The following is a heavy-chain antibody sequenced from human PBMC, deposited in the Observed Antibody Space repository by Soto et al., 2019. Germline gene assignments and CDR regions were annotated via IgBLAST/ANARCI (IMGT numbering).Heavy chain of an antibody. D-gene: IGHD1-20*01. V-gene: IGHV6-1*01. CDR2: TYYRSKWYN. J-gene: IGHJ6*02. CDR3: ERDYSWNYYYYGMDV. CDR1: GVILCSNSAV. Sequence: QTLALTWGFPGVILCSNSAVRNWIRQSPSRVLEWLGRTYYRSKWYNDYAVSVKSRITINPDTSKNQFSLQLNYVTPEDTAVYYCERDYSWNYYYYGMDVWGQGTTVTGSS.